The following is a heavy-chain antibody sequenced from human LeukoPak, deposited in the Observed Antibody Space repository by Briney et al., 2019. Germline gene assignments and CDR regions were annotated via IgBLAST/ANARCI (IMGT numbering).Heavy chain of an antibody. Sequence: SQTLSLTCAISGDIVSSNSAAWNWIRQSPSRGLEWLGRTYYRSKWYNDYALSVKSRITINPDTSKNQFSLQLNSVTPEDTAVYYCAGDLRTEYRISLSFDYRGQGTLVTVSS. CDR1: GDIVSSNSAA. CDR2: TYYRSKWYN. V-gene: IGHV6-1*01. D-gene: IGHD6-6*01. J-gene: IGHJ4*02. CDR3: AGDLRTEYRISLSFDY.